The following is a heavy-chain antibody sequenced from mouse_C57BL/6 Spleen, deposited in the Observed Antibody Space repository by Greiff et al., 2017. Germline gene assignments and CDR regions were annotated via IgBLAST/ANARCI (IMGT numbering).Heavy chain of an antibody. CDR2: IDPSDSYT. J-gene: IGHJ2*01. V-gene: IGHV1-50*01. CDR3: ASYYFDY. Sequence: QQPAQGLEWIGEIDPSDSYTNYNQKFKGKATLTVDTSSSTAYMQLSSLTSEDSAVYYCASYYFDYWGQGTTLTVSS.